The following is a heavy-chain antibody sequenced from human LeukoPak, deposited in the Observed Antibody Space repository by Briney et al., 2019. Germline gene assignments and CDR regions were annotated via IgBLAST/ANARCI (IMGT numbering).Heavy chain of an antibody. V-gene: IGHV3-74*01. CDR1: GFTFSSYG. CDR3: ARAVYYSNYLGY. CDR2: INSDGSST. J-gene: IGHJ4*01. D-gene: IGHD3-10*01. Sequence: GGSLRLSRAASGFTFSSYGMHWVRQAPGKGLVWVSRINSDGSSTNYADSVKGRFTISRDNAKNTLYLQMNSLRAEDTAMYYCARAVYYSNYLGYWGQGTLVTVSS.